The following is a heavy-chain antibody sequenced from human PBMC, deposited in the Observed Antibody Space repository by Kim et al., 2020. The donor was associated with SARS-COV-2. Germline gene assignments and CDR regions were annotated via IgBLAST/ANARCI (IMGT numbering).Heavy chain of an antibody. Sequence: ASVKVSCKASGYTFTGYYMHWVRQAPGQGLEWMGWINPNSGGTNYAQKFQGRVTMTRDTAISTAYMELSRPRSDDTAVYYCARGIFPRGIAAAGIGYWGQGPLVTVSS. CDR2: INPNSGGT. D-gene: IGHD6-13*01. CDR3: ARGIFPRGIAAAGIGY. J-gene: IGHJ4*02. CDR1: GYTFTGYY. V-gene: IGHV1-2*02.